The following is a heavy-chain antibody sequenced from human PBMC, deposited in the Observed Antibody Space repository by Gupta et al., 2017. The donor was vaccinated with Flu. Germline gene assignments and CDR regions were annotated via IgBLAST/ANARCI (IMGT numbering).Heavy chain of an antibody. CDR1: GGSLRGHF. Sequence: QVQLQQWGAGMLKPSETLFLTGGVHGGSLRGHFWNWIRQPPGKGLEWLGEINESGFSNYSPSIKSRITLSVETSKNQFFLNLTSVTAADTAIYYCARRGRGVLVGLDSWGQGALVTVSS. D-gene: IGHD3-16*02. V-gene: IGHV4-34*01. CDR2: INESGFS. CDR3: ARRGRGVLVGLDS. J-gene: IGHJ5*01.